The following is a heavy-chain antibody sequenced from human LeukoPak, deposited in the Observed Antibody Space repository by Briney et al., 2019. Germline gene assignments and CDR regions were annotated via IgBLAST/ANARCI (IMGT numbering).Heavy chain of an antibody. V-gene: IGHV3-23*01. CDR3: AKDYSYGYLYFDY. CDR2: ISGSGGST. J-gene: IGHJ4*02. D-gene: IGHD5-18*01. Sequence: GGSLRLSCAASGFIFSSYAMSWVRQAPGKGLEWVSAISGSGGSTYYADSVKGRFTISRDNSKNTLYLQMNSLRAEDTAVYYCAKDYSYGYLYFDYWGQGTLVTVSS. CDR1: GFIFSSYA.